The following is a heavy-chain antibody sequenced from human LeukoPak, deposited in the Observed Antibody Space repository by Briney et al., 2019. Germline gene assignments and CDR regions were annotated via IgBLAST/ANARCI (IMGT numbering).Heavy chain of an antibody. J-gene: IGHJ4*02. V-gene: IGHV3-15*01. CDR1: DSTFSNAW. Sequence: PGGSLRLSSAAPDSTFSNAWMSCVRQAPGNGLDWVGRIKSKTDAGTTDYAAPVKGIFTISRHDSKTTLYLQITSLNNEDTAVYYCTRDGGSYGNYWGQGTLVTVFS. CDR2: IKSKTDAGTT. D-gene: IGHD1-26*01. CDR3: TRDGGSYGNY.